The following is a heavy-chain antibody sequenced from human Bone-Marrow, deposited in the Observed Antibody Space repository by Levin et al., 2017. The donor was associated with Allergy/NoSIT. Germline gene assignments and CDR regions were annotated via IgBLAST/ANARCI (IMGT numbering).Heavy chain of an antibody. CDR2: VSYSGIT. D-gene: IGHD3-3*01. Sequence: SQTLSLTCTVSGGSISSGIYFWSWIRHLPGKGLEWIGYVSYSGITFYNPSLKSRVTISVDTSKKLFSLNLSSVTAADTAVYYCARGITSFGVVLAVNDAFDIWGQGTMVTVSS. CDR1: GGSISSGIYF. J-gene: IGHJ3*02. CDR3: ARGITSFGVVLAVNDAFDI. V-gene: IGHV4-31*03.